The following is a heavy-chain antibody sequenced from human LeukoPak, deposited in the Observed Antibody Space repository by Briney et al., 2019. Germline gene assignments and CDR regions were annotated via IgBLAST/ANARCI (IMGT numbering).Heavy chain of an antibody. CDR2: ISYDGSNK. J-gene: IGHJ4*02. CDR1: GFTFSSYG. CDR3: AKDTGGYGDLTFVY. V-gene: IGHV3-30*18. Sequence: PGGSLRLSCAASGFTFSSYGMHWGRQAPGKGLEWGAVISYDGSNKYYADSVKGRFTISRDNSKNTLYLQMNSLRAEDTAVYYCAKDTGGYGDLTFVYWGQGTLVTASS. D-gene: IGHD4-17*01.